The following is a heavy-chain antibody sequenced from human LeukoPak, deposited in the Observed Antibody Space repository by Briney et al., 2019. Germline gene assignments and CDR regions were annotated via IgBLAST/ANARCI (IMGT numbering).Heavy chain of an antibody. Sequence: PGGSLRLSCAASGFTFSSCDMHWVRQAAGKGLEWVSVIATGGDTYYPDSVRGRFTISRENAKNSLYLKMNSLRTGDTAVYYCARGLRGVRGVDYVFDIWGQGTMVTVSS. J-gene: IGHJ3*02. V-gene: IGHV3-13*01. CDR2: IATGGDT. CDR3: ARGLRGVRGVDYVFDI. D-gene: IGHD3-10*01. CDR1: GFTFSSCD.